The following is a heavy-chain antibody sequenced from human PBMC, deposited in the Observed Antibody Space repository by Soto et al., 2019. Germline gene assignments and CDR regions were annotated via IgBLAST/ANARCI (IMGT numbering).Heavy chain of an antibody. D-gene: IGHD3-9*01. Sequence: ASVKVSCKASGYSFTSYYMHWLRQAPGQGLEWMGVLKPSGTGATYAQNFQGRVTITGDKSTSTVYMDLSSLRSEDTAVYYCARVRYFDWSYFDYWGQGTLVTVSS. CDR1: GYSFTSYY. V-gene: IGHV1-46*01. J-gene: IGHJ4*02. CDR2: LKPSGTGA. CDR3: ARVRYFDWSYFDY.